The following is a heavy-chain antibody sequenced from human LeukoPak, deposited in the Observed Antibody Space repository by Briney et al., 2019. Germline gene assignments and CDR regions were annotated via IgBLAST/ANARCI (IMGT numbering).Heavy chain of an antibody. Sequence: GASVKVSCKASGGTFSSYAISWVRQAPGQGLEWMGGIIPIFGTANYAQKFQGRVTITTDESTSTAYMELSSLRSEDTAVYYCAGHLYYYDSSGYSFDYWGQGTLVTVSS. CDR3: AGHLYYYDSSGYSFDY. J-gene: IGHJ4*02. V-gene: IGHV1-69*05. CDR1: GGTFSSYA. CDR2: IIPIFGTA. D-gene: IGHD3-22*01.